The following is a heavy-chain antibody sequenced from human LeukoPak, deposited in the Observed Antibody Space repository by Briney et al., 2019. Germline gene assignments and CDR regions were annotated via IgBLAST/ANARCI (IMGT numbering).Heavy chain of an antibody. J-gene: IGHJ4*02. CDR2: IKSKTDGGTT. Sequence: GGSLRLSCAASGFTFSNAWMSWVRQAPGKGLEWVARIKSKTDGGTTDYAAPVKGRFTISRDDSKNTLYLQMNSLKTEDTAVYYCTTDLERYYDFWSGYYSRETSFDYWGQGTLVTVSS. CDR1: GFTFSNAW. V-gene: IGHV3-15*01. CDR3: TTDLERYYDFWSGYYSRETSFDY. D-gene: IGHD3-3*01.